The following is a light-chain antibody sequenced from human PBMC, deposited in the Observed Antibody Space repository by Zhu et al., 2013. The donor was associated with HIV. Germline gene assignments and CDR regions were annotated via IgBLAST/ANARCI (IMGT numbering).Light chain of an antibody. J-gene: IGKJ4*01. V-gene: IGKV1-39*01. CDR2: AAN. CDR3: QQSYTSPLT. Sequence: DIQMTQSPASLSASVGDRVTITCRASQNIASYVNWLQQRPGKAPKVLIYAANSLQSGVPSRFSGSGSHTYFTLTITSLQPEDFATYYCQQSYTSPLTFGGGTKVEIK. CDR1: QNIASY.